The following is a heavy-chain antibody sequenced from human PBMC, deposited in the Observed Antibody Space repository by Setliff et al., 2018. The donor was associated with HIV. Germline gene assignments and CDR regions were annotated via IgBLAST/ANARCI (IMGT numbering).Heavy chain of an antibody. V-gene: IGHV4-31*03. D-gene: IGHD6-6*01. J-gene: IGHJ4*02. Sequence: LSLTCTVSGGSISTSRYFWSWIRQYPGKGLEWNGYIYYSGSTYYNPSLKSRITISVDTSKNQFSLRLSSVTAADTAVYYCARSGSSSPYYFDYWGQGTLVTVSS. CDR3: ARSGSSSPYYFDY. CDR2: IYYSGST. CDR1: GGSISTSRYF.